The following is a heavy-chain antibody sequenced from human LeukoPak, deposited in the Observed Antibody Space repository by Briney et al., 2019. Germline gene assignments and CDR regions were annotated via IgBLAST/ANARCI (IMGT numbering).Heavy chain of an antibody. CDR1: GGSFSGYY. CDR2: INHRGST. CDR3: ARGPNSNWSGLDF. J-gene: IGHJ4*02. D-gene: IGHD6-6*01. Sequence: SETLSLTCAVYGGSFSGYYWSWIRQPPGKGLEWIGEINHRGSTNYNPSLKSRVTISVDTSKNQFSLKLSSVTAADTAVYYCARGPNSNWSGLDFWGQGTLLTVSS. V-gene: IGHV4-34*01.